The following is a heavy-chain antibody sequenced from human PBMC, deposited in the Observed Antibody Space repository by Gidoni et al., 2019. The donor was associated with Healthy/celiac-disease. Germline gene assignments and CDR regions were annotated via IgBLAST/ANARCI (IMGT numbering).Heavy chain of an antibody. CDR1: GFSLRTSGVG. CDR2: IYWDEDK. CDR3: AHLSVTIWDNWFDP. Sequence: TLTCSFSGFSLRTSGVGVGWIRQPPGKALEWLALIYWDEDKRYSPSLKSRLTITKDTSKNQVVLTMTNMDPVDTATYYCAHLSVTIWDNWFDPWGQGTLVTVSS. D-gene: IGHD4-17*01. J-gene: IGHJ5*02. V-gene: IGHV2-5*02.